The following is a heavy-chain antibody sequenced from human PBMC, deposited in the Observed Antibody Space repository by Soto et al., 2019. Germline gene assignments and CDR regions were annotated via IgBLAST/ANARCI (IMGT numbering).Heavy chain of an antibody. V-gene: IGHV3-23*01. CDR3: AKAMTGGSSRGGGDY. CDR2: ITNSGGSA. CDR1: GFTFSNYM. J-gene: IGHJ4*02. D-gene: IGHD2-15*01. Sequence: EVQLLESGGGLVQPGGSLRLSCAASGFTFSNYMMIWVRQAPEKGPEWVSTITNSGGSASYADSVKGRFTISRDNSKNTVYLQMNSLRAEDSAVYYCAKAMTGGSSRGGGDYWGQGTLVTVSS.